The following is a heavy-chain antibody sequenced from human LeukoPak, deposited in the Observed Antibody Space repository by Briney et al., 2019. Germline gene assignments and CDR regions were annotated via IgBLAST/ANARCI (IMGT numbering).Heavy chain of an antibody. Sequence: PGGSLRLSCAASGFTVSSNYMSWVRQAPGKGLEWVPVIYSGGSTYYADSVKGRFTISRDNSKNTLYLQMNSLRAEDTAVYYCARGVDYGDYGGFDPWGQGTLVTVSS. J-gene: IGHJ5*02. CDR2: IYSGGST. D-gene: IGHD4-17*01. V-gene: IGHV3-66*01. CDR1: GFTVSSNY. CDR3: ARGVDYGDYGGFDP.